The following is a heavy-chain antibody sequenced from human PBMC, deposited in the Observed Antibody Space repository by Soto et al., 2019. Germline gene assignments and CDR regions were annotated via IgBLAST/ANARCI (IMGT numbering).Heavy chain of an antibody. Sequence: EVQLLESGGGLVQPGGSLRLSCAASGFTFSSYAMSWVRQSPGKGLEWVSVISGSGDSTYYADSVRGRFTISRDNSQHTLYLQMNSLRAEDTTVYYCAKDRDGAAAGPTKFYGMDVWGQGTTVTVSS. D-gene: IGHD6-13*01. J-gene: IGHJ6*02. CDR2: ISGSGDST. V-gene: IGHV3-23*01. CDR1: GFTFSSYA. CDR3: AKDRDGAAAGPTKFYGMDV.